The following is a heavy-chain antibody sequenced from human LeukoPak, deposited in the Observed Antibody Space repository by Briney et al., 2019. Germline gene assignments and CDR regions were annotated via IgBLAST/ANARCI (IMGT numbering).Heavy chain of an antibody. CDR3: ARDYGALRTHGMDV. CDR2: ISSSSGYI. D-gene: IGHD4-17*01. Sequence: GGSPRLSCAASVFTFSSYSMNWVRQAPWKGLEWVSSISSSSGYIYYVDSVKGRFTISRDNAKNSLYLQMNSLRAEDTAVYYCARDYGALRTHGMDVWGQGTTVTVSS. J-gene: IGHJ6*02. CDR1: VFTFSSYS. V-gene: IGHV3-21*01.